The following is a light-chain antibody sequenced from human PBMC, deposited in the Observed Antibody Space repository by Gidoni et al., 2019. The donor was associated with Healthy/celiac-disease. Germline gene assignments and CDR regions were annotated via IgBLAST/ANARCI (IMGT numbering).Light chain of an antibody. CDR2: EGS. V-gene: IGLV2-23*01. CDR1: SSDVGSYNL. CDR3: CSYAGSSTVV. Sequence: QAGLTQPASMSGSTGQSITISCTGTSSDVGSYNLVSWYQQHPGKAPKLRIYEGSKRPSGVSTRFSCSKSGNTASLTISGLQAEDEADYYCCSYAGSSTVVFGGGTKLTVL. J-gene: IGLJ2*01.